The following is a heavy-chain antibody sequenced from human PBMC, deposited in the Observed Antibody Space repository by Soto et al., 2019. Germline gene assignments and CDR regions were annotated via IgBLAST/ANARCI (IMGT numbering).Heavy chain of an antibody. CDR1: GGTFSSYA. J-gene: IGHJ5*02. D-gene: IGHD6-19*01. CDR3: ARVTWYSSGRGWFDP. CDR2: IIPIFGTA. Sequence: ASVKVSCKASGGTFSSYAISWVRQAPGQGLEWMGGIIPIFGTANYAQKFQGRVTITADESTSTAYMELSSLRSEDTAVYYCARVTWYSSGRGWFDPWGQGTLVTVSS. V-gene: IGHV1-69*01.